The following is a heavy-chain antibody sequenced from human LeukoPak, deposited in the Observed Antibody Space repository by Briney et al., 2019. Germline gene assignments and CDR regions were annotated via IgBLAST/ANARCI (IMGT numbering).Heavy chain of an antibody. V-gene: IGHV3-7*01. CDR3: ARGSPVWLRAPLDAFDI. Sequence: GGSLRLSCAASGFTFSTYWMSWVRQAPGKGLEWVANIKQDGSEKYYVDSVKGRFTISRDNAKNSLYLQMNSLRAEDTAVYYCARGSPVWLRAPLDAFDIWGQGTMVTVSS. D-gene: IGHD5-12*01. CDR2: IKQDGSEK. J-gene: IGHJ3*02. CDR1: GFTFSTYW.